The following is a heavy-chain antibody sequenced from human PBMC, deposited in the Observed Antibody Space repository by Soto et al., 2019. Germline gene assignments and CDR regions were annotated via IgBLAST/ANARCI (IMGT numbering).Heavy chain of an antibody. D-gene: IGHD2-15*01. CDR1: GGSISSGGYY. Sequence: PSETLSLTCTVSGGSISSGGYYWSWIRQHPGKGLEWIGYIYYSGSTYYNPSLKSRVTISVDTSKNQFSLKLSSVTAADTAVYYCARHTFPGGKDYFDYWGQGTLVTVSS. V-gene: IGHV4-31*03. CDR2: IYYSGST. J-gene: IGHJ4*02. CDR3: ARHTFPGGKDYFDY.